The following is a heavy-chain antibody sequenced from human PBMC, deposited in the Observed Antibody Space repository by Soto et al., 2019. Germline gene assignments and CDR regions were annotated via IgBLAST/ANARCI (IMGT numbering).Heavy chain of an antibody. D-gene: IGHD5-18*01. Sequence: PSETLSLTCTVSGGSMSHYHWCWIRQSPGKGLEFIGYTHDSGIINYNPSLMSRVAISLDTSKNQFSLKLTSVTAAGTALYYCARTGYGDHFDYWGRGTLVTVSS. V-gene: IGHV4-59*13. CDR3: ARTGYGDHFDY. J-gene: IGHJ4*02. CDR2: THDSGII. CDR1: GGSMSHYH.